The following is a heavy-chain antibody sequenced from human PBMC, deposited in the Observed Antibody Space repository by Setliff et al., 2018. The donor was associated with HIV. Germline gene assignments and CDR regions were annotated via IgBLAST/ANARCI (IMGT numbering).Heavy chain of an antibody. CDR3: AKNLHSSIWSSLDY. V-gene: IGHV3-21*01. CDR1: GFTFSTHT. J-gene: IGHJ4*02. D-gene: IGHD6-13*01. CDR2: ISSSGTYI. Sequence: GGSLRLSCAASGFTFSTHTMNWVRQAPGKGLEWVSSISSSGTYIYYADSVKGRFTISRDNSKNTLYLQKDSLRAEDTAVYYCAKNLHSSIWSSLDYWGQGTLVTVSS.